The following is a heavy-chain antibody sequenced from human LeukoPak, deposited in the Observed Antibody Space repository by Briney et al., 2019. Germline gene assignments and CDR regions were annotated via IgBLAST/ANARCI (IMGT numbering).Heavy chain of an antibody. CDR2: ISTYNGNT. V-gene: IGHV1-18*01. CDR1: GYTFTSYG. D-gene: IGHD1-14*01. J-gene: IGHJ3*02. Sequence: ASVKVSCKASGYTFTSYGVSWVRQAPGQGLEWMGWISTYNGNTNYAQKLQGRVTMTTDTSTSTAYMELRSLRSDDTAVYYCARENNRGTAFDIWGQGTMVTVSS. CDR3: ARENNRGTAFDI.